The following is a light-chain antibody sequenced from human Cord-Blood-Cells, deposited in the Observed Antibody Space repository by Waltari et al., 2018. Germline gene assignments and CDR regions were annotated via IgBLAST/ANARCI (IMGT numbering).Light chain of an antibody. Sequence: EIVLTQSPATLSLSPGERATLSCRASQSVSSYLAWYQQKPGQAPRLLIYDASNRATGIPARFSVSGSVTDFTLTISSLEPEDFAVYYCQQRSNWPRTFGQGTKVEIK. V-gene: IGKV3-11*01. J-gene: IGKJ1*01. CDR1: QSVSSY. CDR3: QQRSNWPRT. CDR2: DAS.